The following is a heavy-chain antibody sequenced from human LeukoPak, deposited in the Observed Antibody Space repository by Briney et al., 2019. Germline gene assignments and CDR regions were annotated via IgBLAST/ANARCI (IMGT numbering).Heavy chain of an antibody. Sequence: GGPLSLPCAAFGFPLSSYPIAWSAKAPGKGVEWVSAFSGSGGSTYYADSVKGRFTISRDNSKNTLYLQMNSLRAEDTAVYYCAKVGYSSSWYRGYFDYWGQGTLVTVSS. J-gene: IGHJ4*02. CDR1: GFPLSSYP. V-gene: IGHV3-23*01. CDR2: FSGSGGST. CDR3: AKVGYSSSWYRGYFDY. D-gene: IGHD6-13*01.